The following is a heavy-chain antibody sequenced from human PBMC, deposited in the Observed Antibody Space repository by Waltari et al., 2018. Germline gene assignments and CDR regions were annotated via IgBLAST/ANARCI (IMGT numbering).Heavy chain of an antibody. J-gene: IGHJ4*02. V-gene: IGHV3-21*01. D-gene: IGHD1-26*01. CDR2: ISSSSSYI. CDR3: ARDYEGGSYYDAGYFDY. CDR1: GFTFSSYS. Sequence: SGFTFSSYSMNWVRQAPGKGLEWVSSISSSSSYIYYADSVKGRFTISRDNAKNSLYLQMNSLRAEDTAVYYCARDYEGGSYYDAGYFDYWGQGTLVTVSS.